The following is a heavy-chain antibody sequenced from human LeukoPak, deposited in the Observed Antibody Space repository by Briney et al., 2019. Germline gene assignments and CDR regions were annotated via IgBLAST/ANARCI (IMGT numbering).Heavy chain of an antibody. D-gene: IGHD3-22*01. CDR1: GGSISSGGYS. Sequence: PSETLSLTCAVSGGSISSGGYSWSWIRQPPGKGLEWIGYIYHSGSTYYNPSLKSRVTISVDRSKNQFSLKLSSVTAEDTAVYYCARGPSNYYDSSGYYRPYYYYYYGMDVWGQGTTVTVSS. J-gene: IGHJ6*02. CDR2: IYHSGST. V-gene: IGHV4-30-2*01. CDR3: ARGPSNYYDSSGYYRPYYYYYYGMDV.